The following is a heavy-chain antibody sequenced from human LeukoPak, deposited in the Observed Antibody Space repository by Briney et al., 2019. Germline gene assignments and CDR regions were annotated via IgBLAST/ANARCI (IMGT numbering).Heavy chain of an antibody. CDR1: GFTFSSYG. Sequence: GRSLRLSCAASGFTFSSYGMHWVRQAPGKGLEWVAVISYDGSNKYYADSVTGRFTISRDNSKNTLYLQMNSLRAEDTAVYYCAKHTGGWYYYGMDVWGKGTMVTVSS. CDR2: ISYDGSNK. D-gene: IGHD3-10*01. V-gene: IGHV3-30*18. J-gene: IGHJ6*04. CDR3: AKHTGGWYYYGMDV.